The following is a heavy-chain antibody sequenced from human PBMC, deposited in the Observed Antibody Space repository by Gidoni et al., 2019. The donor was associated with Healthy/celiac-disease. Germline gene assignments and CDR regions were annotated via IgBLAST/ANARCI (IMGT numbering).Heavy chain of an antibody. D-gene: IGHD2-15*01. CDR3: AREVVVVAAFFDY. CDR2: ISSSGSTI. CDR1: GFPFSSYE. Sequence: EVQLVESGGGLVQPGGSLILSCAASGFPFSSYEMNWVRQAPGKGLEWVSYISSSGSTIYYADSVKGRFTISRDNTKNSLYLQMNSLRAEDTAVYYCAREVVVVAAFFDYWGQGTLVTVSS. V-gene: IGHV3-48*03. J-gene: IGHJ4*02.